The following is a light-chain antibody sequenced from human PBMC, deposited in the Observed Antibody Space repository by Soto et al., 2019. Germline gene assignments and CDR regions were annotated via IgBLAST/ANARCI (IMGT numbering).Light chain of an antibody. CDR3: QQLNSYPPL. V-gene: IGKV1-9*01. CDR2: AAS. Sequence: DIQMTQSPSSLSASVGDRVTITCRASQSISSYLNWYQQKPGKAPKLLIYAASTLQSGVPSRFSGSGSGTEFTLTISSLQPEDFATYYCQQLNSYPPLFGPGTKVDIK. CDR1: QSISSY. J-gene: IGKJ3*01.